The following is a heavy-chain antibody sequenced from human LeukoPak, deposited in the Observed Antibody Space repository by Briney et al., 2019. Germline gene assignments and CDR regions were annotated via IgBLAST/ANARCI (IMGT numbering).Heavy chain of an antibody. CDR1: GFTFSSYG. D-gene: IGHD3-22*01. CDR2: IWYDGSNK. V-gene: IGHV3-33*08. Sequence: SGGSLRLSCAASGFTFSSYGMHWVRQAPGKGLEWVAVIWYDGSNKYYADSVKGRFTISRDNSKNTLYLQMNSLRAEDTAVYYCARNYDSSDPRFEHYTDAFDIWGQGTMVTVSS. CDR3: ARNYDSSDPRFEHYTDAFDI. J-gene: IGHJ3*02.